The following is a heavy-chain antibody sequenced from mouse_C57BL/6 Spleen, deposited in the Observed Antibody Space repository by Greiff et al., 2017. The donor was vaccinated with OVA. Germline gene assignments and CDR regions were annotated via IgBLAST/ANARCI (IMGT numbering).Heavy chain of an antibody. CDR2: INPNNGGT. J-gene: IGHJ4*01. CDR1: GYTFTDYN. Sequence: EVKLQQSGPELVKPGASVKISCKASGYTFTDYNMDWVKQSPGKSLEWIGDINPNNGGTIYNQKFKGKATLTVDKSSSTAYMELSSLTSEDTAVYYCASRRQCAMDYWGQGTSVTVSS. D-gene: IGHD3-2*01. CDR3: ASRRQCAMDY. V-gene: IGHV1-18*01.